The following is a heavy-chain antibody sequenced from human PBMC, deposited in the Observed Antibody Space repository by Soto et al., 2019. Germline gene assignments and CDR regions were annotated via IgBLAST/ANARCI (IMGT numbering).Heavy chain of an antibody. J-gene: IGHJ6*02. V-gene: IGHV3-30-3*01. CDR2: ISYDGSNK. CDR1: GFTFSSYA. Sequence: SLRLSCAASGFTFSSYAMHWVRQAPGKGLEWVAVISYDGSNKYYADSVKGRFTISRDNSKNTLYLQMNSLRAEDTAVYYCAREGFRLRELSFPIPGYYYYGMDVWGQGTTVTVSS. CDR3: AREGFRLRELSFPIPGYYYYGMDV. D-gene: IGHD3-16*02.